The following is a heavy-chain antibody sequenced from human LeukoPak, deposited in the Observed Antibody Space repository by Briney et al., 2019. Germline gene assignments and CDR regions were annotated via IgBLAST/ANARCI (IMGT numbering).Heavy chain of an antibody. D-gene: IGHD5-12*01. CDR3: CRQVVATISDN. CDR1: GFTFSSYE. J-gene: IGHJ4*02. CDR2: ISSSGSTI. Sequence: PGGSLRLSCAASGFTFSSYEMNWVRQAPGKGLEWVSYISSSGSTIYYADSVKGRFTISRDDSKNMTYLQMNSLKTEDTAVYYCCRQVVATISDNWGQGTLVTVSS. V-gene: IGHV3-48*03.